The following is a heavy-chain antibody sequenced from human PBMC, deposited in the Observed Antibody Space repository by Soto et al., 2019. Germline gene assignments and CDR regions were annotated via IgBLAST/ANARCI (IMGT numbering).Heavy chain of an antibody. V-gene: IGHV3-23*01. Sequence: RGVLRLSCAASGFTFSTYAMSCVRQAPGKGLEWVSDISGSGDNIFYADSVKGRFTISRDSSTTTLQLNRLRNEDTAVYYCARPRGYGVFDAYDIWGQGAMVTVSS. CDR1: GFTFSTYA. CDR2: ISGSGDNI. CDR3: ARPRGYGVFDAYDI. J-gene: IGHJ3*02. D-gene: IGHD4-17*01.